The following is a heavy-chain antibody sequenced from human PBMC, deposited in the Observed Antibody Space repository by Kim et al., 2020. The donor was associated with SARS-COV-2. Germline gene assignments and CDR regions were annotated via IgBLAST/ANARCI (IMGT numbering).Heavy chain of an antibody. D-gene: IGHD1-26*01. Sequence: GGSLRLSCAVSGFSVSNNYMSWIRQAPGKGLEWVSIIYSDGNTYYGKTVRGRFTISRDNSKNTLFLQMNNLRAEDAAVYYCAGGSFDRYGMDVWGQGTTVTVSS. V-gene: IGHV3-53*01. CDR2: IYSDGNT. CDR1: GFSVSNNY. J-gene: IGHJ6*01. CDR3: AGGSFDRYGMDV.